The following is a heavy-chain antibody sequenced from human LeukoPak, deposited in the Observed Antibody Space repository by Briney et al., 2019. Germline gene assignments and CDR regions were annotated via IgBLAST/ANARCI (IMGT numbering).Heavy chain of an antibody. CDR3: AKGSMGRCSGNSCYSVY. Sequence: GRSLRLSCEAPGFTFTNYRMHYVRQAPGKGLEWVAVISYDGSNKYYADSVKGRFTISRDNSKNTLYLQMNSLRVEYTVVYYCAKGSMGRCSGNSCYSVYWGQGTLVTVSS. D-gene: IGHD5-12*01. CDR1: GFTFTNYR. CDR2: ISYDGSNK. J-gene: IGHJ4*02. V-gene: IGHV3-30*18.